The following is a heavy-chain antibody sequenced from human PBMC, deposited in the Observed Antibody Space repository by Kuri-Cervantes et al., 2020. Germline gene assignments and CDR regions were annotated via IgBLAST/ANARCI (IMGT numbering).Heavy chain of an antibody. J-gene: IGHJ4*02. CDR2: ISAYNGNT. Sequence: ASVKVSCKASGYTLTSYGISWVQQAPGQGLQWMGWISAYNGNTNYAQKFQGWVTMTRDTSISTAYMELSRLRSDDTAVYYCARDLRPYYGSGSYYNGDPAYWGQGTLVTVSS. V-gene: IGHV1-18*01. CDR3: ARDLRPYYGSGSYYNGDPAY. CDR1: GYTLTSYG. D-gene: IGHD3-10*01.